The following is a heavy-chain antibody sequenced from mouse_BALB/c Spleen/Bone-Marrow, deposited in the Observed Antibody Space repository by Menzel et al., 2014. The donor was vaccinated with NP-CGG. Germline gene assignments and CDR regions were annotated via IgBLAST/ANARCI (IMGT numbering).Heavy chain of an antibody. CDR3: AREKVYYGISWFAY. J-gene: IGHJ3*01. CDR1: GYSFTTYW. D-gene: IGHD2-1*01. Sequence: QVQLQQSGTEVARPGASVKLSCKASGYSFTTYWMNWVKQRPGQGLEWIGMIDPSDSETRLNQKFKDKATLTVDKSSSTAYMQLNSPTSEDSAVYYCAREKVYYGISWFAYWGQGTLVTVSA. V-gene: IGHV1-61*01. CDR2: IDPSDSET.